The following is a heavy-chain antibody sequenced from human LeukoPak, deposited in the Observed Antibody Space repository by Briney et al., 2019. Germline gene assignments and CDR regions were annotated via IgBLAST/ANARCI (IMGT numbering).Heavy chain of an antibody. D-gene: IGHD2-8*01. J-gene: IGHJ4*02. V-gene: IGHV4-39*07. CDR1: GGSISSSSYY. Sequence: KPSETLSLTCTVSGGSISSSSYYWGWIRQPPGKGLEWIGSIYYSGSTYYNPSLKSRVTISVDTSKNQFSLKLSSVTAADTAVYYCARLKEGGSPNMYYFDYWGQGTLVTVSS. CDR2: IYYSGST. CDR3: ARLKEGGSPNMYYFDY.